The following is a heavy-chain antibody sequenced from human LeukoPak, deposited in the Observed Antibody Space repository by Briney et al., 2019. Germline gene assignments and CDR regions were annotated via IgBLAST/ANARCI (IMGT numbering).Heavy chain of an antibody. V-gene: IGHV3-7*03. Sequence: PGGSLRLSCAASGFTFSTYWMSWVRQAPGKGLEWVANIKQDGSEKYYVDSVKGRFTISRDNAKKSLYLKMNNLRAEDTAVYYCATDGAGFDTWGQGVLVTVSS. CDR1: GFTFSTYW. J-gene: IGHJ5*02. CDR2: IKQDGSEK. CDR3: ATDGAGFDT.